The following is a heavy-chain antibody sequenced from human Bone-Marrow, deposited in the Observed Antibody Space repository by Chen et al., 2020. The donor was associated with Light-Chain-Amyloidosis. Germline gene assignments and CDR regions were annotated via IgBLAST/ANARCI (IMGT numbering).Heavy chain of an antibody. D-gene: IGHD3-22*01. V-gene: IGHV3-23*01. Sequence: EVHLLESGGGLVQPGGSLRLSCAASGFTFSSYAMSWVRQAPGKGLEWVSAISGSGDSTYYADSVKVRFTISRDNSKNTLYLQMNSLRAEDTAVYYCAKVKLSSGYMYYYYGMDVWGQGTTVTVSS. CDR1: GFTFSSYA. CDR2: ISGSGDST. CDR3: AKVKLSSGYMYYYYGMDV. J-gene: IGHJ6*02.